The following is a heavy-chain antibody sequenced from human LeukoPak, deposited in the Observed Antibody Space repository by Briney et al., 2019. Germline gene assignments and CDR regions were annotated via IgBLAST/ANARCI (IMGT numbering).Heavy chain of an antibody. CDR2: FDPEDGET. D-gene: IGHD3-9*01. CDR3: AKMGGAQYYDILTGYFDY. Sequence: ASVTVSCKVSGYTLTELSMHWVRQAPGKGLEWMGGFDPEDGETIYAQKFQGRVTMTEDTSTDTAYMELSSLRSEDTAVYYCAKMGGAQYYDILTGYFDYWGQGTLVTVSS. CDR1: GYTLTELS. J-gene: IGHJ4*02. V-gene: IGHV1-24*01.